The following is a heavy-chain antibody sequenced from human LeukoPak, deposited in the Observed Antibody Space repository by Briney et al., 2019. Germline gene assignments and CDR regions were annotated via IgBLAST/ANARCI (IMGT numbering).Heavy chain of an antibody. CDR2: IRYDGSNK. V-gene: IGHV3-30*02. Sequence: GGSLRLSCAASGLTFSSYGMHWVRQAPGKGLEWVAFIRYDGSNKYYADSVKGRFTISRDNSKNTLYLQMNSLRADDTAVYYCARDGRNYYDRSGYYSALAYWGQGTLVTVSS. CDR3: ARDGRNYYDRSGYYSALAY. J-gene: IGHJ4*02. CDR1: GLTFSSYG. D-gene: IGHD3-22*01.